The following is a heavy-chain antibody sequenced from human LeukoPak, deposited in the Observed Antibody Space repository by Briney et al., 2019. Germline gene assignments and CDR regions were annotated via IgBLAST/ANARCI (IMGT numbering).Heavy chain of an antibody. J-gene: IGHJ6*04. Sequence: SETLSLTCTVFGYSISSAYYWVWTRQPPGKGLEWIGSIYQSGSTYYNSSLKSRVTISVDTSKNQFSLKLSSVTAADTAVYYCARDGTPIYSSGWVYMDVWGKGTTVTISS. D-gene: IGHD6-25*01. CDR3: ARDGTPIYSSGWVYMDV. CDR2: IYQSGST. CDR1: GYSISSAYY. V-gene: IGHV4-38-2*02.